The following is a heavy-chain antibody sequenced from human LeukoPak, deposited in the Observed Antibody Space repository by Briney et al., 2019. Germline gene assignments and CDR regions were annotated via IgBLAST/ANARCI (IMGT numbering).Heavy chain of an antibody. J-gene: IGHJ6*03. CDR1: GLTLEGYA. V-gene: IGHV3-43D*03. D-gene: IGHD3-10*01. Sequence: QPGGSLRLSCVASGLTLEGYAMHWVRQDPGKGLEWVSLISWNGGTTYYADSVKGRFTISRDNSKNSLYLQMNSLRAEDTALYYCSRERRGFYMDVWGKGTTVTVSS. CDR3: SRERRGFYMDV. CDR2: ISWNGGTT.